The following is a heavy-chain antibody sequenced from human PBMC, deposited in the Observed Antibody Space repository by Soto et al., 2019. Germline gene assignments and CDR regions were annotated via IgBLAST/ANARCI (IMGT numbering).Heavy chain of an antibody. CDR1: GFTFSSYS. CDR2: ITASRGTT. J-gene: IGHJ3*02. Sequence: GGYLRLSCAASGFTFSSYSMSWVRQAPGKGLEWVPLITASRGTTYYADSVKGRFTISRDSSRNTRCLQMNSLRAEDTALYYCAKCLQVNWNYDAFHIWGQGTMVTVSS. CDR3: AKCLQVNWNYDAFHI. V-gene: IGHV3-23*01. D-gene: IGHD1-7*01.